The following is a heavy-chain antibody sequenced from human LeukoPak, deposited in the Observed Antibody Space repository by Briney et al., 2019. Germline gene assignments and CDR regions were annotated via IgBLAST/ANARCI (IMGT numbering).Heavy chain of an antibody. Sequence: GGSLRLSCAASGFTFSSYNMNWVRQAPGKGLEWVSYISYMSRTIYYADSVKGRFTISRDNDKSSLYLQMNSLRAEDTAVYYCARTVGATTEGWFDPWGQGTLVTVSS. CDR2: ISYMSRTI. V-gene: IGHV3-48*01. CDR1: GFTFSSYN. J-gene: IGHJ5*02. D-gene: IGHD1-26*01. CDR3: ARTVGATTEGWFDP.